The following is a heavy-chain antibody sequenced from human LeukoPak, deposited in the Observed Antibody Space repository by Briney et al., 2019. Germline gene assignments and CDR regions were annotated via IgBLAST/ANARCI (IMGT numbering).Heavy chain of an antibody. D-gene: IGHD6-13*01. Sequence: PGGSLRLSCAASGFTFSSYEMNWVRQVPGHGLEWISYISSSGSTIYCADSVKGRFTISRDNAKNSLYLQMNSLRAEDTAVDYCARPSRPYRSSEYFQHWGQGTLVIVSS. CDR2: ISSSGSTI. V-gene: IGHV3-48*03. J-gene: IGHJ1*01. CDR3: ARPSRPYRSSEYFQH. CDR1: GFTFSSYE.